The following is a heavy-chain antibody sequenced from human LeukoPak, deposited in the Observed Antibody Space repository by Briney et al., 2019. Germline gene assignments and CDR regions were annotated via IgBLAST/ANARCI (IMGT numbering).Heavy chain of an antibody. J-gene: IGHJ4*02. CDR3: ATTITMVRGVMGYFDY. CDR1: GASITSYY. Sequence: SETLSLTCTVSGASITSYYWSWIRQPPGKALEWIGYIYYSGSTNYNPSLKSRVTISVDTSKNQFSLKLSSVTAADTAVYYCATTITMVRGVMGYFDYWGQGTLVTVSS. V-gene: IGHV4-59*08. D-gene: IGHD3-10*01. CDR2: IYYSGST.